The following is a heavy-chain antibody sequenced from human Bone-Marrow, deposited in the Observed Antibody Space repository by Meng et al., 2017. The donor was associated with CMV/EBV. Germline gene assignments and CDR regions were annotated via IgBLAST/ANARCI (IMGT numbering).Heavy chain of an antibody. CDR3: AKDSSSRYLGQSPLFPDY. Sequence: GGSLSLSCAASGFTFSSSGMHWVRQAPGKGLEWVAFIRYDGSNKYYADSVKGGFTISRDNSKNTLYLQMNSLRAEDTAVYYCAKDSSSRYLGQSPLFPDYWRQGTLVTVPS. V-gene: IGHV3-30*02. J-gene: IGHJ4*02. D-gene: IGHD6-13*01. CDR2: IRYDGSNK. CDR1: GFTFSSSG.